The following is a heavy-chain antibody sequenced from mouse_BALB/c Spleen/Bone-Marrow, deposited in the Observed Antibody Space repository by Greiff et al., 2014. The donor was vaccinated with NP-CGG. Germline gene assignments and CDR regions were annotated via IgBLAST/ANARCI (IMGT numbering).Heavy chain of an antibody. CDR1: GFTFSDYY. V-gene: IGHV5-4*02. CDR2: ISDGGSYT. J-gene: IGHJ4*01. D-gene: IGHD1-2*01. CDR3: ARDRRITTVTYAMDY. Sequence: DVMLVESGGGLVKPGGSLKLSCAASGFTFSDYYMYWVRQTPEKRLEWVATISDGGSYTYYPDSVKGRFTISRDNAKNNLYLQMSSLKSEDTAMYYCARDRRITTVTYAMDYWGQGTSVTVSS.